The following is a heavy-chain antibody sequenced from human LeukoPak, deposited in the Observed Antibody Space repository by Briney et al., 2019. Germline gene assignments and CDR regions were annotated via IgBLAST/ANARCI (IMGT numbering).Heavy chain of an antibody. CDR2: INHSGST. Sequence: PSETLSLTCAVYGGSFSGYYWSWIRQPPGKGLEWIGEINHSGSTNYNPSLKSRVTISVDTSKNQFSLKLSSVTAADTAVYYCASSPLYYYDSSGYYSHWGQGTLVTVSS. D-gene: IGHD3-22*01. CDR1: GGSFSGYY. CDR3: ASSPLYYYDSSGYYSH. V-gene: IGHV4-34*01. J-gene: IGHJ4*02.